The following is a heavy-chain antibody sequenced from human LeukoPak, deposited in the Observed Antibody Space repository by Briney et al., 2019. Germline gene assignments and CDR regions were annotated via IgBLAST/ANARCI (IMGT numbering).Heavy chain of an antibody. V-gene: IGHV3-11*04. CDR2: ISRSGSTK. D-gene: IGHD1-26*01. CDR1: GFTFSDYN. Sequence: GGSLRLSCATSGFTFSDYNMRWIRQAPGKGLEWASSISRSGSTKYYADSVKGRFTISRDNAKNSLYLQMNSLRAEDTAVYYCTRDEVGATTEFDSWGQGILVTVSS. CDR3: TRDEVGATTEFDS. J-gene: IGHJ4*02.